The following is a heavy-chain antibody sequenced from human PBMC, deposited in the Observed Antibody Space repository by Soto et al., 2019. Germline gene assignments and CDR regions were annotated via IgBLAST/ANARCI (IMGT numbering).Heavy chain of an antibody. Sequence: QVQLVQSGAEVKKPGASVKVSCKASGYTFSTYSISWVRQAPGQGLEWMGWIYNGNTSYAQKVQDRVTMTTDRFTNTAYMELRSLTSADTAVYYCARTLRGGRATYWGQGTLVTVSS. V-gene: IGHV1-18*01. D-gene: IGHD1-26*01. J-gene: IGHJ4*02. CDR1: GYTFSTYS. CDR2: IYNGNT. CDR3: ARTLRGGRATY.